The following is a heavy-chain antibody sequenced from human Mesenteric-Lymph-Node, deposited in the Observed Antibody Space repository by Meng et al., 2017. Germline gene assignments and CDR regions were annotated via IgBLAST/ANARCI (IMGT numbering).Heavy chain of an antibody. J-gene: IGHJ5*02. Sequence: QVSLGQSWAGVAKPGASLKAFCKACGYTFTSYGISWVRQAPEPGVKWMGWIRDYNGNTNYAQKPQGRGTMTTDTSTSTAYMELRSLRSDDTAVYYCARDRSSWYAANDWFDPWGQGTLVTVSS. CDR2: IRDYNGNT. D-gene: IGHD6-13*01. V-gene: IGHV1-18*01. CDR3: ARDRSSWYAANDWFDP. CDR1: GYTFTSYG.